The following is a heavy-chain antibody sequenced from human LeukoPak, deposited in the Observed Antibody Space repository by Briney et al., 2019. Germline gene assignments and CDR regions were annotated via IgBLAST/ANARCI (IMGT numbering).Heavy chain of an antibody. J-gene: IGHJ4*02. CDR2: ISAYNGNT. CDR1: GYTFTSYG. D-gene: IGHD2-2*01. CDR3: ARGSRYCSSTSCYYLDY. Sequence: ASVKVSCKASGYTFTSYGISWVRQAPGQGLEWMGWISAYNGNTNYAQKLQGRVTMTTDTSTSTAYMELRSLRSNDTAVYYCARGSRYCSSTSCYYLDYWGQGTLVTVSS. V-gene: IGHV1-18*01.